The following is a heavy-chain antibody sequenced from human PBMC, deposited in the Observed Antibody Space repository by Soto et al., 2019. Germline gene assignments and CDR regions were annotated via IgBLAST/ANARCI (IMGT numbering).Heavy chain of an antibody. V-gene: IGHV3-30-3*01. Sequence: QVQLVESGGGVVQPGRSLRLSCAASGFTFSSYAMHWVRQAPGKGLEWVADISYDGSNKYYADSVKGRFTISRDNSKNTLYLQMNSLRAEDTAVYYCARGARGVVVHFDYWGQGTLVTVSS. CDR2: ISYDGSNK. J-gene: IGHJ4*02. CDR1: GFTFSSYA. CDR3: ARGARGVVVHFDY. D-gene: IGHD3-10*01.